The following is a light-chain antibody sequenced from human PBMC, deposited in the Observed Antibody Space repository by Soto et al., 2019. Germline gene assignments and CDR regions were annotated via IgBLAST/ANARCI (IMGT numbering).Light chain of an antibody. CDR1: HDVSRN. Sequence: DIQMTQSPSSLSASEGDRVTITCQSSHDVSRNLNWFQQKPGEAPQLLIYDASNLERGVPSRFSGSGSGTDFTLTISSLHPEDVATYYCKQYNSMLSFGGGTEVEIK. V-gene: IGKV1-33*01. CDR2: DAS. CDR3: KQYNSMLS. J-gene: IGKJ4*01.